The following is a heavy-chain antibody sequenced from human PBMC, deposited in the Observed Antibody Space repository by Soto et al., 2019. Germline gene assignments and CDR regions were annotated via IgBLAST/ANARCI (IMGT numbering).Heavy chain of an antibody. V-gene: IGHV4-30-4*01. J-gene: IGHJ2*01. CDR3: ARDLNDYGDYWSFEL. D-gene: IGHD4-17*01. CDR1: GGSISSGDYY. CDR2: IYYSGST. Sequence: QVQLQESGPGLVKPSQTLSLTCTVSGGSISSGDYYWSWIRQPPGKGLEWIGYIYYSGSTYYNPSLKSGVTLSVDTSKNPFSLQLSSVTAADTAVYYCARDLNDYGDYWSFELWGRGTLVTVSS.